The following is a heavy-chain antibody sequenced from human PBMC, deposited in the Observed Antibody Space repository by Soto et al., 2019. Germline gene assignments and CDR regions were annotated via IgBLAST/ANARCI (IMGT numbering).Heavy chain of an antibody. CDR2: IIPIFGTA. D-gene: IGHD5-12*01. V-gene: IGHV1-69*01. CDR1: GGTFSSYA. Sequence: QVQLVQSGAEVKKPGSSVKVSCKASGGTFSSYAISWVRQAPGQGLEWMGGIIPIFGTANYAQKFQGRVTITADESTSTAYMELSSLRSEDTAVYYCARLEVGGYLYYYYGMDVWGQGTTVTVSS. CDR3: ARLEVGGYLYYYYGMDV. J-gene: IGHJ6*02.